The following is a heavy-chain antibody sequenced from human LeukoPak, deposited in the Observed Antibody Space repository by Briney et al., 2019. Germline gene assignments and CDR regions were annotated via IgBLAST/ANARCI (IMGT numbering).Heavy chain of an antibody. D-gene: IGHD3-10*01. V-gene: IGHV3-30*04. CDR1: GFTFSSYA. J-gene: IGHJ4*02. Sequence: GGSLRLSCAASGFTFSSYAMHWVRQAPGKGLEWVAVISYDGSNKYYADSVKGRFTISRDNSKNTLYLQMNSLRAEDTAVNYCARERIRGEDYWGQGTLVTVSS. CDR2: ISYDGSNK. CDR3: ARERIRGEDY.